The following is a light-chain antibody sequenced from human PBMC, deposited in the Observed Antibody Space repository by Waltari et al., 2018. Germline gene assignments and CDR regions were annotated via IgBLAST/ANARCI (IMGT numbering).Light chain of an antibody. J-gene: IGLJ2*01. Sequence: QSALTQPASVSGSPGQSLTISCPGTSSYVGKYNLVSWYQQHPGKVPKVMIYEVTKRPSGVSNRFSGSKSGNTASLTISGLQAEDEADYYCCSYAGSGIVIFGGGTKLTVL. V-gene: IGLV2-23*02. CDR1: SSYVGKYNL. CDR3: CSYAGSGIVI. CDR2: EVT.